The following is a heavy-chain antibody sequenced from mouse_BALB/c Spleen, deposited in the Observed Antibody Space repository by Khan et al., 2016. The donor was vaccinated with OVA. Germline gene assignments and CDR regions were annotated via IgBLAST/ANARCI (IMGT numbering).Heavy chain of an antibody. J-gene: IGHJ2*01. CDR1: GYTFTSYW. V-gene: IGHV1-7*01. CDR3: ARDRIDY. Sequence: QVQLQQSGAELAKPGASVKMSCKASGYTFTSYWMHWVKQRPGQGLEWIGYINPSSGYTEYTQNFKDKATLTADKSSSTAYMQLSSLTSEDSAVYYCARDRIDYWGQGTTLTVSS. CDR2: INPSSGYT.